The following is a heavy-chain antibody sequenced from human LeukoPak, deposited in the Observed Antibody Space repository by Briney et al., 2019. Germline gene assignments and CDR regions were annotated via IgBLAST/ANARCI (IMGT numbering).Heavy chain of an antibody. CDR2: IRYDGSNK. Sequence: GGSLRLSCAASGFIFSSYGMHWVRQAPGKGLEWVAFIRYDGSNKYYADSVKGRFTISRDNSKNTLYLQMNSLRVEDTAVYYCAKEGYPSNDRWGPGTLVTVSS. CDR3: AKEGYPSNDR. D-gene: IGHD2-2*01. J-gene: IGHJ5*02. CDR1: GFIFSSYG. V-gene: IGHV3-30*02.